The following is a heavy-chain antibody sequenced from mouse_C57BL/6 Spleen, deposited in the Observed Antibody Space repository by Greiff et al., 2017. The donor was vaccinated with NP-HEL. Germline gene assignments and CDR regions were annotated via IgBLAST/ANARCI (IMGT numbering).Heavy chain of an antibody. V-gene: IGHV5-6*02. CDR1: GFTFSSYG. CDR3: ARHGEGIGFLFDY. CDR2: ISSGGSYT. D-gene: IGHD2-14*01. J-gene: IGHJ2*01. Sequence: DVMLVESGGDLVKPGGSLKLSCAASGFTFSSYGMSWVRQTPDKRLEWVATISSGGSYTYYPDSVKGRFTISRDNAKNTLYLQMSSLKSEDTAMYYCARHGEGIGFLFDYWGQGTTLTVSS.